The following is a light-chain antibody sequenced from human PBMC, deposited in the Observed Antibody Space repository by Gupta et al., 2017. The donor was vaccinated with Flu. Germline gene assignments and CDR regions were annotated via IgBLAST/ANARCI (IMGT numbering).Light chain of an antibody. Sequence: ISCRSSQSLVNTNGHSYLNWYLQKPGQSPQLIIYLASTRTSGVPARFEASGSGTDFTLKINTVEAEDVGVYYCMQALETPFTFGPGTKVEIK. J-gene: IGKJ3*01. CDR1: QSLVNTNGHSY. CDR3: MQALETPFT. V-gene: IGKV2-28*01. CDR2: LAS.